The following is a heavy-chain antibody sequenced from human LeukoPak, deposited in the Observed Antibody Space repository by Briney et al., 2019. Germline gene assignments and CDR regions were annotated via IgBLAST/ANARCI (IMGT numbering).Heavy chain of an antibody. CDR1: GGSISSNSYY. J-gene: IGHJ3*02. CDR3: ARHGRYSGYDRAFDI. D-gene: IGHD5-12*01. CDR2: IYYSGST. V-gene: IGHV4-39*01. Sequence: SETLSLTCTASGGSISSNSYYWGWIRQPPGKGLEWIGSIYYSGSTYYNPSLKSRVTISVDTSKNQFSLKLSSVTAADTAVYYCARHGRYSGYDRAFDIWGQGTMVTVSS.